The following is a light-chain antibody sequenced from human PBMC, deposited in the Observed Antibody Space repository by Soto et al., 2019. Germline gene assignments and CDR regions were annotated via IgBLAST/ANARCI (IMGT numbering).Light chain of an antibody. Sequence: DIQMTQSPSSLSASVGDRVTITCRASQSISSYLNWYQQKPGKAPKLLIYAASSLQSGVPSRFSGSGSGTDFTLTISSLQHEDFATYSCQQTYSTPLTFGPGTKVDIK. CDR1: QSISSY. CDR3: QQTYSTPLT. CDR2: AAS. J-gene: IGKJ3*01. V-gene: IGKV1-39*01.